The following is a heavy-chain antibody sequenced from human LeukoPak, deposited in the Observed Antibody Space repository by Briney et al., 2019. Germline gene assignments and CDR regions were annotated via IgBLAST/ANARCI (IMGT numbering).Heavy chain of an antibody. Sequence: GGSLRLSCAASGFISSYAMNWVRQAPGKGLGWVSGISGSGGTTYYTDSVRGRFTISRDNSKNTLYLQMNSLRAEDTAVYYCAKGGMSTVTRLDYWGQGTLVTVSS. V-gene: IGHV3-23*01. J-gene: IGHJ4*02. CDR3: AKGGMSTVTRLDY. D-gene: IGHD4-17*01. CDR1: GFISSYA. CDR2: ISGSGGTT.